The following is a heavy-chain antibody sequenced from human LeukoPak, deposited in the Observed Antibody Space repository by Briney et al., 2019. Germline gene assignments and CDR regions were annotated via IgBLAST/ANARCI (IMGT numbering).Heavy chain of an antibody. CDR2: INWNGGST. CDR1: GFTFDDYG. D-gene: IGHD3-3*01. J-gene: IGHJ2*01. Sequence: PGGSLRLSCAASGFTFDDYGMSWVRQAPGKGLEWVSGINWNGGSTGYADSVKGRFTISGDNAKNSLYLQMNSLRAEDTAVYYCARDLRVTIFGVVIPTNWYFDLWGRGTLVTVSS. V-gene: IGHV3-20*04. CDR3: ARDLRVTIFGVVIPTNWYFDL.